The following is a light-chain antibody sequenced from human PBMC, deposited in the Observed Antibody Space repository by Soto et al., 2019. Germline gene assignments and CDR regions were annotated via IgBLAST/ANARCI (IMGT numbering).Light chain of an antibody. CDR1: QSVSPY. CDR2: GAS. J-gene: IGKJ3*01. Sequence: EIVLTQSPGTLSLSPGERATLSCRASQSVSPYLAWYQHKPGQAPRLLIYGASSRATGIPDRFSGSGSGPDFTLTIRRLGPEDFAVYFCQQYGSSPPVTFGPGNKVDIK. CDR3: QQYGSSPPVT. V-gene: IGKV3-20*01.